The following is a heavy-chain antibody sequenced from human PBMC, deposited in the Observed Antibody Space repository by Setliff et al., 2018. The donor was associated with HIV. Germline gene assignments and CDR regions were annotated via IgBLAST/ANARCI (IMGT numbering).Heavy chain of an antibody. CDR3: ARERDWVVGAVAADGFDI. CDR1: GGSINSSTYY. CDR2: IYYSGST. Sequence: PSETLSLTCTVSGGSINSSTYYWGWIRQPPGKGLECIGTIYYSGSTYYNPSLKSRVTISVDTSKNQFSLKLSSVTAADTAVYYCARERDWVVGAVAADGFDIWGQGTTVTVSS. V-gene: IGHV4-39*02. D-gene: IGHD2-15*01. J-gene: IGHJ3*02.